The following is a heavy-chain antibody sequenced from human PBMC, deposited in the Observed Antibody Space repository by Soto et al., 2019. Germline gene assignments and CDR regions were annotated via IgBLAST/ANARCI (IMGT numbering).Heavy chain of an antibody. CDR2: IYYSGST. CDR3: ARVYIAAAGSVSYWFDP. Sequence: PSETLSLTCTVSGGSIRSGGYYGIWIRQHPGKGLEWIGYIYYSGSTYYNPSLKSRVTISVDTSKNQFSLKLSSVTAADTAVYYCARVYIAAAGSVSYWFDPWGQGTLVTVSS. V-gene: IGHV4-31*03. D-gene: IGHD6-13*01. CDR1: GGSIRSGGYY. J-gene: IGHJ5*02.